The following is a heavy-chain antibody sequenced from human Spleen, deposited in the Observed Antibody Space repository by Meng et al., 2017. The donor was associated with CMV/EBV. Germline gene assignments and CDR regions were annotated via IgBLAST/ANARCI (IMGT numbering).Heavy chain of an antibody. Sequence: SIRSSHWWRWVRRPPGKGLEWIGEIYHSGSTNYNPSLKSRVTISVDKSKNQFSLKLSSVTAADTAVYYCARVDGNYEVRARRDAFDIWGQGTMVTVSS. CDR1: SIRSSHW. CDR3: ARVDGNYEVRARRDAFDI. V-gene: IGHV4-4*02. J-gene: IGHJ3*02. D-gene: IGHD3-10*01. CDR2: IYHSGST.